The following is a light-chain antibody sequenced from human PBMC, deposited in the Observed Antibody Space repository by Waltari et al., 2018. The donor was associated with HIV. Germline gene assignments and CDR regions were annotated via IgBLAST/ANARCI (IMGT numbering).Light chain of an antibody. J-gene: IGKJ4*01. Sequence: EIVLTQSPATLSLSPGERATLSCSASQSVSSYLACYQQQPGQAPRLLIYDASNRATGIPARFSGSGSGTDFTLTISSLEPEDFAVYYCQQRSNWLTFGGGTKVEIK. V-gene: IGKV3-11*01. CDR2: DAS. CDR3: QQRSNWLT. CDR1: QSVSSY.